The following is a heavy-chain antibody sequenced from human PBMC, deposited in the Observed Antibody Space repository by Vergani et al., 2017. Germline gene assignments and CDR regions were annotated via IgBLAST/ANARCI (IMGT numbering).Heavy chain of an antibody. J-gene: IGHJ4*02. V-gene: IGHV1-18*01. CDR1: AYTFTNYG. D-gene: IGHD1-7*01. CDR3: ARRLDWNYACDY. CDR2: ISSYNGDT. Sequence: QVRLVQSGAEVRKPGASVKVSCKASAYTFTNYGITWVRQAPGQGLEWMGWISSYNGDTNFAQKLQGRVTMTTDTSTSTAYMELRSLRSDDTAVYYCARRLDWNYACDYWGQGTLVTVSS.